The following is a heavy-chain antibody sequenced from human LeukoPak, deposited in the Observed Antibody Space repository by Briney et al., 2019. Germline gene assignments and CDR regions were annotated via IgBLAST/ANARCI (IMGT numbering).Heavy chain of an antibody. CDR1: GFTFSSYA. CDR3: AKSVGGYSYGSGFYYYGMDA. CDR2: ISGSGGST. Sequence: GGSLRLSCAASGFTFSSYAMSWVRQAPGKGLEWVSAISGSGGSTYYADSVKGRFTISRDNSKNTLYLQMNSLRAEDTAVYYCAKSVGGYSYGSGFYYYGMDAWGQGTTVTVSS. J-gene: IGHJ6*02. V-gene: IGHV3-23*01. D-gene: IGHD5-18*01.